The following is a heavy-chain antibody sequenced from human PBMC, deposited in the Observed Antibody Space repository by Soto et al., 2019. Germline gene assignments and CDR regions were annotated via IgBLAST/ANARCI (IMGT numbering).Heavy chain of an antibody. V-gene: IGHV1-18*01. Sequence: GASVKVSCKASGYTFTSYGISWVRQAPGQGLEWMGWISAYNGNTNYAQKLQGRVTMTTDTSTSTAYMELRSLRSDDTAVYYCARVATIFGVVNWFDPWGQGTLVTVS. CDR3: ARVATIFGVVNWFDP. J-gene: IGHJ5*02. CDR1: GYTFTSYG. CDR2: ISAYNGNT. D-gene: IGHD3-3*01.